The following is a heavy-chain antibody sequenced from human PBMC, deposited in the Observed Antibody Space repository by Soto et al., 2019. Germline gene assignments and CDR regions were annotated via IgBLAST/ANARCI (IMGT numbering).Heavy chain of an antibody. J-gene: IGHJ4*02. CDR3: ASNAGYYDFWSPDY. V-gene: IGHV3-7*01. CDR1: GLTFSSYW. D-gene: IGHD3-3*01. Sequence: GRSMRLSCAASGLTFSSYWMRWVRQAPGKGLEWVANIKEDGSEKYYADSVKGRFTISRHNAKNSLYPQMNSLRAEDTAVYYCASNAGYYDFWSPDYWVQGTLVTVSS. CDR2: IKEDGSEK.